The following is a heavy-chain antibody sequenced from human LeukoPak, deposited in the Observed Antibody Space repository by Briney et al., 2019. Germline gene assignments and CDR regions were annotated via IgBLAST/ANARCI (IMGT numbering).Heavy chain of an antibody. Sequence: GGSLRLSCAVSGITLNNYGMTWVRQAPGKGLEWVAGISDSGGSTKYADSVKGRFTISRDNPKNTLCLQMNSQRAEDTAVYFCAKRGVVIRVILVGFHKEAYYFESWGQGALVTVSS. D-gene: IGHD3/OR15-3a*01. J-gene: IGHJ4*02. V-gene: IGHV3-23*01. CDR1: GITLNNYG. CDR3: AKRGVVIRVILVGFHKEAYYFES. CDR2: ISDSGGST.